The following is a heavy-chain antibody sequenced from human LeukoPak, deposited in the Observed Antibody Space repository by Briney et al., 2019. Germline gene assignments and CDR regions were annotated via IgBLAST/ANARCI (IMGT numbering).Heavy chain of an antibody. J-gene: IGHJ4*02. Sequence: PGGSLRLSCAASGFTFRTYSMNWVRQAPGKGLEWVSYISSDSSTIYYAGSVRGRFTISRDSAKNSLYLQMNSLRVEDTAVYYCAREVGATDYWGQGTLVTVSS. CDR2: ISSDSSTI. D-gene: IGHD1-26*01. V-gene: IGHV3-48*04. CDR1: GFTFRTYS. CDR3: AREVGATDY.